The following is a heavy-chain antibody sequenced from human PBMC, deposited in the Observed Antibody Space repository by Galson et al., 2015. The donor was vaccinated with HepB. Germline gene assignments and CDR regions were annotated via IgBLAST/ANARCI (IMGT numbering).Heavy chain of an antibody. CDR2: IYYSGST. V-gene: IGHV4-31*03. D-gene: IGHD1/OR15-1a*01. CDR3: VRRHRTFHYYYGMDV. CDR1: GGSISSGGYY. J-gene: IGHJ6*02. Sequence: TLSLTCTVSGGSISSGGYYWSWIRQHPGKGLEWIGYIYYSGSTYYNPSLKSRVTISVDTSKNQFSLKLSSVTAADTAVYYCVRRHRTFHYYYGMDVWGQGTTVTVSS.